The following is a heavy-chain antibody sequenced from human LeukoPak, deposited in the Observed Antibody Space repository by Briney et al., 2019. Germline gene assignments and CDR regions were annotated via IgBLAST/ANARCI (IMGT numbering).Heavy chain of an antibody. CDR2: VNPSSGST. Sequence: ASVTVSCKASGYTFTSYFMHWVRQAPGQGVEWMGVVNPSSGSTTYSQKFQGRVTMTRDTSTSTVYMDLSSLRSEDTAVYYCARAVGPRGGNWFDPWGQGTLVTVSS. CDR1: GYTFTSYF. J-gene: IGHJ5*02. V-gene: IGHV1-46*01. CDR3: ARAVGPRGGNWFDP. D-gene: IGHD1-26*01.